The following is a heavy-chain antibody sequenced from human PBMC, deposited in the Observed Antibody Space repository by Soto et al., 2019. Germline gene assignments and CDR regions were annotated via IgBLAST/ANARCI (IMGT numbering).Heavy chain of an antibody. CDR1: EFSFDDYA. Sequence: EAQLLESGGDLVQPGGSLRLSCAASEFSFDDYAMSWVRQAPGKGLEWVSSITYTGVSTYYVDSVKGRFTISRDNSKDTLYLQMNSLRAEDTAIYYCAKASVWSPYFDSWGQGTLVTVSS. V-gene: IGHV3-23*01. CDR2: ITYTGVST. J-gene: IGHJ4*02. CDR3: AKASVWSPYFDS. D-gene: IGHD2-8*02.